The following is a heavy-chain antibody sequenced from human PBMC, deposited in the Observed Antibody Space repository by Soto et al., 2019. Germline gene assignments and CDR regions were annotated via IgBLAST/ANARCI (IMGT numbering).Heavy chain of an antibody. CDR2: INAGNGNT. J-gene: IGHJ6*03. CDR3: ARDYCSSTSCCAGYYYMDV. D-gene: IGHD2-2*01. Sequence: QVQLVQSGAEVKKPGASVKVSCKASGYTFTSYAMHWVRQAPGQRLEWMGWINAGNGNTKYSQKFQGRVTITRDTSASTAYMELSSLRSEDTAVYYCARDYCSSTSCCAGYYYMDVWGKGTTVTVSS. CDR1: GYTFTSYA. V-gene: IGHV1-3*01.